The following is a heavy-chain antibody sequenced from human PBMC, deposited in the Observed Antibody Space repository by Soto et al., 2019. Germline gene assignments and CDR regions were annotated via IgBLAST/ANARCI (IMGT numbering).Heavy chain of an antibody. CDR3: ARDLVPHELPPYYGMDV. Sequence: ASVKVSCQASGYTFTSYYMHWVRQAPGQGLEWMGIINPSGGSTSYAQKFQGRVTMTRDTSTSTVYMELSSLRSEDTAVYYCARDLVPHELPPYYGMDVWGQGTTVTVSS. J-gene: IGHJ6*02. CDR1: GYTFTSYY. D-gene: IGHD6-6*01. CDR2: INPSGGST. V-gene: IGHV1-46*01.